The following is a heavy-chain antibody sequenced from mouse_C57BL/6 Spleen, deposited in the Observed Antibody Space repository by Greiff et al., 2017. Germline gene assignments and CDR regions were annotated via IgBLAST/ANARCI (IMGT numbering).Heavy chain of an antibody. CDR1: GFTFSDYY. Sequence: EVKLMESGGGLVQPGGSLKLSCAASGFTFSDYYMYWVRQTPEKRLEWVAYISNGGGSTYYPDTVKGRFTISRDNAKNTLYLQMSRLKSEDTAMYYCARQTAYYSNYGGYFDVWGTGTTVTVSS. CDR3: ARQTAYYSNYGGYFDV. J-gene: IGHJ1*03. D-gene: IGHD2-5*01. CDR2: ISNGGGST. V-gene: IGHV5-12*01.